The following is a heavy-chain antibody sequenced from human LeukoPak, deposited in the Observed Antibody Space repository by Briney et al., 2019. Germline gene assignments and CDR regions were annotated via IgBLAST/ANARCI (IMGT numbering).Heavy chain of an antibody. Sequence: GGSLRLSCAASGFTFSSYEMNWVRQAPGKGLEWVSYISSSGSTIYYADSVKGRFTISRGNAKNSLYLQMNSLRAEDTAVYYSARVTTVTRGAFDIWGQGTMVTVSS. CDR3: ARVTTVTRGAFDI. J-gene: IGHJ3*02. V-gene: IGHV3-48*03. D-gene: IGHD4-17*01. CDR1: GFTFSSYE. CDR2: ISSSGSTI.